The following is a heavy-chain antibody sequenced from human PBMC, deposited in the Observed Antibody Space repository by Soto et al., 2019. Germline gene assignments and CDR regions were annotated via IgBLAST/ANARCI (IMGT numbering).Heavy chain of an antibody. J-gene: IGHJ4*02. D-gene: IGHD5-12*01. CDR1: GFTFSSYA. V-gene: IGHV3-23*01. CDR3: AKDRVVATQRGFFDY. Sequence: EVQRLESGGGLVQPGGSLRLSCAASGFTFSSYAMSWVRQAPGKGLEWVSGISESGGTTYYADSVKGRFTISRDNSKSTLFLQMNRLRAEDTAVYYCAKDRVVATQRGFFDYWGQGTLVTVSS. CDR2: ISESGGTT.